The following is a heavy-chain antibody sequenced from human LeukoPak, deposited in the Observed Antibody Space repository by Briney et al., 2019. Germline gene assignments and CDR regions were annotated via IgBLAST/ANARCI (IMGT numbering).Heavy chain of an antibody. D-gene: IGHD1-26*01. J-gene: IGHJ4*02. Sequence: ASVTVSCKASGYTFTGYYIHWVRQAPGQGLEWMGWINPNSGGTNYAQKFQGRVTMTRDTYINTAYMEVTRMKSDDTAIYYCARDPPPVIVGGTTADYWGQGTLVTVSS. V-gene: IGHV1-2*02. CDR1: GYTFTGYY. CDR2: INPNSGGT. CDR3: ARDPPPVIVGGTTADY.